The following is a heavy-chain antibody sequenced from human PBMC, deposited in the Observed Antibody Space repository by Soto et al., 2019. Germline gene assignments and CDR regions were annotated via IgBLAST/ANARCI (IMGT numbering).Heavy chain of an antibody. Sequence: GGSLRLSCAASGFSVSSNYMSWVRQAPGKGLEWVSVIYSTGSKYYADSVKGRFIISRDNSKNTLYLEMNNLGAEDTAVYYCARSVVNVIRTFNWYFDLWGRGTLVTVSS. V-gene: IGHV3-53*01. CDR3: ARSVVNVIRTFNWYFDL. CDR2: IYSTGSK. D-gene: IGHD2-2*01. J-gene: IGHJ2*01. CDR1: GFSVSSNY.